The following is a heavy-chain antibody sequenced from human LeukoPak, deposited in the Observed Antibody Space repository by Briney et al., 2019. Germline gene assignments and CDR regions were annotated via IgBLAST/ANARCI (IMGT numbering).Heavy chain of an antibody. J-gene: IGHJ6*03. D-gene: IGHD3-22*01. CDR1: GGSFSGYY. CDR2: MNPSGST. V-gene: IGHV4-34*01. CDR3: ARGRQDVTMIVVVMTAVSYYLDA. Sequence: PSETLSLTCAVYGGSFSGYYWTWIRQTPGKGLEWIGEMNPSGSTNYNPSLKSRVTISVDTSKNQFSLKLSSVTAADTAVYYCARGRQDVTMIVVVMTAVSYYLDAWGKGTTVTVS.